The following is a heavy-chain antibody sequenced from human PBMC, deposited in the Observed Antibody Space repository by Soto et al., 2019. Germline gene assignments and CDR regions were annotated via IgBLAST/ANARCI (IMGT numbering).Heavy chain of an antibody. V-gene: IGHV4-34*01. Sequence: SETLSLTCAVYGGSFSGYYWSWIRQPPGKGLEWIGEINHSGSTNYNPSLKSRVTISVDTSKNQFSLKLSSVTAADTAVYHCARVLGYCSSTSCYELDYWGQGTLVTVSS. D-gene: IGHD2-2*01. CDR1: GGSFSGYY. J-gene: IGHJ4*02. CDR3: ARVLGYCSSTSCYELDY. CDR2: INHSGST.